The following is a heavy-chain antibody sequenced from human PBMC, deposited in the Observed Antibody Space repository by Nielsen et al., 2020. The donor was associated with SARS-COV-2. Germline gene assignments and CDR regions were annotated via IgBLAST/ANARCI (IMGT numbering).Heavy chain of an antibody. V-gene: IGHV3-15*01. CDR2: IKSKTDGGTT. Sequence: GGSLRLSCAASGFTFSNAWMSWVRHAPGKGLEWVGRIKSKTDGGTTDYAAPVKGRFTISRDDSKNTLYLQMNSLKTEDTAVYYCTTDGCSSTSCYAYYYYYGMDVWGQGTTVTVSS. J-gene: IGHJ6*02. CDR1: GFTFSNAW. D-gene: IGHD2-2*01. CDR3: TTDGCSSTSCYAYYYYYGMDV.